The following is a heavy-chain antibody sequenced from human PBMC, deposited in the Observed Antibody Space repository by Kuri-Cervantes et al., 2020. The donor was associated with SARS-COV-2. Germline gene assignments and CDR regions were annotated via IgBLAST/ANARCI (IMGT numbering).Heavy chain of an antibody. J-gene: IGHJ5*02. CDR3: ARDLRDIVVVPAARPDDNWFDP. V-gene: IGHV1-69*06. Sequence: SVKVSCKASGGTLNTYSFSWVRQAPGQGLEWMGGIMPIFGTADYAQKFQDRVTITADKSTSTAYMELSSLGSEDTAVYYCARDLRDIVVVPAARPDDNWFDPWGQGTLVTVSS. CDR1: GGTLNTYS. D-gene: IGHD2-2*01. CDR2: IMPIFGTA.